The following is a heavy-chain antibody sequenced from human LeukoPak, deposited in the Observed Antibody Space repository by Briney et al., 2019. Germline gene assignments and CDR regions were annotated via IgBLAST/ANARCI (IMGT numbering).Heavy chain of an antibody. Sequence: PGGSLSLSCAASGFAFSTYWMTWVRQAPEMGLEWVASISQDGGGTYYGDSVKGRFTISRDKAKNSLYLQMNSLRADDTAVYYCARVRPGDADSWGQGTLVSVSS. D-gene: IGHD1-26*01. CDR2: ISQDGGGT. V-gene: IGHV3-7*01. J-gene: IGHJ5*01. CDR3: ARVRPGDADS. CDR1: GFAFSTYW.